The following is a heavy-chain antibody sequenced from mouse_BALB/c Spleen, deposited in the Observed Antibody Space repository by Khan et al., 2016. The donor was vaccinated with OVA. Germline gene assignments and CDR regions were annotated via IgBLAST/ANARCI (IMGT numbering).Heavy chain of an antibody. V-gene: IGHV9-3-1*01. CDR1: GFTFTNYG. Sequence: QIQLVQSGPELKKPGETVQISCKASGFTFTNYGMNWVRQAPGKGLKWMGWINTYTGEPTYTDDFKGRFAFSLETSASTAYLQINSLKNEDTATYSCARVGYNGTMDFWGQGTSVTVAS. J-gene: IGHJ4*01. CDR2: INTYTGEP. D-gene: IGHD2-14*01. CDR3: ARVGYNGTMDF.